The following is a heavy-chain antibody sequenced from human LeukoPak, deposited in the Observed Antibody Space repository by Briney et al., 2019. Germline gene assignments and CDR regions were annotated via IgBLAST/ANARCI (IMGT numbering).Heavy chain of an antibody. J-gene: IGHJ2*01. CDR3: TKEYNRISSYWYFDL. CDR1: GFALSNYG. Sequence: PGGSLRLSCAASGFALSNYGMQWVRQAPGKGLEWIAVISFDGRTIHYAESVKGRVTVSRDNSKNTMYLQMNSLRDEDTATYYCTKEYNRISSYWYFDLWGRGTLVTVSS. V-gene: IGHV3-30*18. CDR2: ISFDGRTI. D-gene: IGHD1-20*01.